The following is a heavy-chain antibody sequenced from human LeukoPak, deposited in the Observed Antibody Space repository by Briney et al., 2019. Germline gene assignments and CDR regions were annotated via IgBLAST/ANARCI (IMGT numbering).Heavy chain of an antibody. Sequence: PGRSLRLSCAASGFTFSGSDMHWVRQAPGKGLKWVAVIWHDGSIESYADSVKGRFTVSRDNSKTTLYLQMNSLRAEDTAVYYCATGPLNDYGMGDWGQGTLVTVSS. D-gene: IGHD4-17*01. CDR3: ATGPLNDYGMGD. CDR2: IWHDGSIE. CDR1: GFTFSGSD. J-gene: IGHJ4*02. V-gene: IGHV3-33*03.